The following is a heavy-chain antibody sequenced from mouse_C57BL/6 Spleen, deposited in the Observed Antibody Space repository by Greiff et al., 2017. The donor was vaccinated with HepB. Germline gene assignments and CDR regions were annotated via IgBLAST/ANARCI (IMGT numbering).Heavy chain of an antibody. CDR1: GYLFTGYF. D-gene: IGHD2-1*01. Sequence: VQLQQSGPELVKPGDSVKISCKASGYLFTGYFMNWVMQSHGKSLEWIGRINPYNGDTFYNQKFKGKATLTVDKSSSTAHMELRSLTSEDSAVYYCARDYYGPWYFDYWGQGTTLTVSS. V-gene: IGHV1-20*01. CDR2: INPYNGDT. CDR3: ARDYYGPWYFDY. J-gene: IGHJ2*01.